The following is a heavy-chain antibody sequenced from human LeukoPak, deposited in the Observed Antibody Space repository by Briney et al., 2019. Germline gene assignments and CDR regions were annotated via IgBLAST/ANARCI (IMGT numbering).Heavy chain of an antibody. V-gene: IGHV3-53*01. CDR3: AREPIQDRSGWYVNYYYGMDV. D-gene: IGHD6-19*01. Sequence: GGSLRLSCAASGFTVSSNYMSWVRQAPGKGLEWVSVIYSGGSTYYADSVKGRFTISRDNSKNTLYLQMNSLRAEDTAVYYCAREPIQDRSGWYVNYYYGMDVWGQGTTVTVSS. J-gene: IGHJ6*02. CDR1: GFTVSSNY. CDR2: IYSGGST.